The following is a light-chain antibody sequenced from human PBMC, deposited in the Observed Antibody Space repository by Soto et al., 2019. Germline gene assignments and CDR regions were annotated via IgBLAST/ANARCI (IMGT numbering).Light chain of an antibody. J-gene: IGKJ1*01. Sequence: DIQMTQSPSTLSASVGDRVTITCRASQSISSWLAWYQQKPGKAPKLLIHDASSLESGVPSRFSGSGSGTEFTLTISSLQPDDFATYYCQQYSVYWTFGQGTKVDIK. V-gene: IGKV1-5*01. CDR2: DAS. CDR1: QSISSW. CDR3: QQYSVYWT.